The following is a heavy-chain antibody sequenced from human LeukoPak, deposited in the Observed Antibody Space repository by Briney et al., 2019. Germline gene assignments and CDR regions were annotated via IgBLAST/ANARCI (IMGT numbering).Heavy chain of an antibody. CDR1: GGSISSSNW. D-gene: IGHD6-13*01. CDR2: IYHSGST. J-gene: IGHJ4*02. Sequence: PSGTLSLTCAVSGGSISSSNWWSWVRQPPGKGLEWIGEIYHSGSTNYNPSLKSRVTISVEKSKNQFSLKLSSVTAADTAVYYCARGSLYSSSFDYWGQGTLVTVSS. CDR3: ARGSLYSSSFDY. V-gene: IGHV4-4*02.